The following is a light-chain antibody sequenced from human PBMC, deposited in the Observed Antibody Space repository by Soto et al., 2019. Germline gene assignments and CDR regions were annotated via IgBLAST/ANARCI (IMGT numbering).Light chain of an antibody. CDR2: SVS. V-gene: IGKV3-15*01. CDR1: QSVSSN. Sequence: IVMTQSPGTLSVSPGERVTLSCRASQSVSSNLAWYQQRPGQAPRLLIYSVSSRDTAIPARFSGGGSGTEFTLTISSVEPEEVAVFYCHQRSHWPPITFGQGTRLEIK. J-gene: IGKJ5*01. CDR3: HQRSHWPPIT.